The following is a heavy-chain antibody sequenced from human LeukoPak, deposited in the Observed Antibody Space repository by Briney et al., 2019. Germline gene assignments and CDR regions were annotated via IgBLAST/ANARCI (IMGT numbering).Heavy chain of an antibody. D-gene: IGHD3-10*01. V-gene: IGHV3-74*01. CDR2: IHSEGSPA. J-gene: IGHJ6*02. Sequence: PGESLRLSCEATGFTFSRDWMHWVRQAPGKGLVWVSRIHSEGSPATYADSVKGRFTISRDNAKNTLYLQMDSLRVEDTAVYYCARAGYGAGTYYPYYFYGMDVWGQGTTVSVSS. CDR3: ARAGYGAGTYYPYYFYGMDV. CDR1: GFTFSRDW.